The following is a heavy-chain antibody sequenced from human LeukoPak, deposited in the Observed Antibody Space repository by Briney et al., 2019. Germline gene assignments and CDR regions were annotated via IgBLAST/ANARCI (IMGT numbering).Heavy chain of an antibody. D-gene: IGHD5/OR15-5a*01. CDR2: IYYSGST. J-gene: IGHJ4*02. CDR3: ARGMSLYYFDY. Sequence: SETLSLTCTVSGGSISSYYWSWIRQPPGKGLEWIGYIYYSGSTNYNPSLKSRVTISVDTSKNQFSLKLSSVTAADTAVYYCARGMSLYYFDYWGQGTLVTVSS. V-gene: IGHV4-59*01. CDR1: GGSISSYY.